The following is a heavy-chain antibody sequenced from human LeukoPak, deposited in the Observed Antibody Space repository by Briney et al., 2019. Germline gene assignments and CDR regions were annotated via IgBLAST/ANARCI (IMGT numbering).Heavy chain of an antibody. J-gene: IGHJ4*02. CDR2: ISSSSSYI. CDR3: AKYHDRSGYQYFDY. V-gene: IGHV3-21*04. D-gene: IGHD3-22*01. Sequence: GGSLRLSCAASGFTFSSYSMNWVRQAPGKGLEWVSSISSSSSYIYYADSVKGRFTISRDNAKNSLYLQMNSLRAEDTAVYYCAKYHDRSGYQYFDYWGQGTLVTVSS. CDR1: GFTFSSYS.